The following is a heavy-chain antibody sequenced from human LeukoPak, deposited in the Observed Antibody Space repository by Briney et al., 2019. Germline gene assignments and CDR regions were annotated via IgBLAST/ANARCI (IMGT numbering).Heavy chain of an antibody. CDR3: ARDKAAEGTHFDY. CDR1: GFTFSSYG. D-gene: IGHD6-13*01. V-gene: IGHV3-30*02. J-gene: IGHJ4*02. CDR2: IRYDGSNK. Sequence: GGSLRLSCAASGFTFSSYGMHWVRQAPGKGLEWVAFIRYDGSNKYYADSVKGRFTISRDNSKNTLYLQMNSLRAEDTAVYYCARDKAAEGTHFDYWGQGAPVTVSS.